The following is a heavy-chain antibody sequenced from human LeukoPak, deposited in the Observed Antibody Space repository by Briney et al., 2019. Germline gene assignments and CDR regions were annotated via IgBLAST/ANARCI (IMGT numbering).Heavy chain of an antibody. D-gene: IGHD3-22*01. V-gene: IGHV4-38-2*02. CDR3: ARDAQTYHYDTYGYYYEY. CDR1: GYSISSSYY. Sequence: SETLSLTCAVSGYSISSSYYWGWIRQPPGKGLEWIGSIYHTGRTYYNPSLKSRVTISVDTSKNQFSLKLSSVTAADTAVYYCARDAQTYHYDTYGYYYEYWGQGTLVTVSS. J-gene: IGHJ4*02. CDR2: IYHTGRT.